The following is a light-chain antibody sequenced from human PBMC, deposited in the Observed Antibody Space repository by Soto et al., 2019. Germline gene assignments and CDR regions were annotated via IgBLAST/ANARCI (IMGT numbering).Light chain of an antibody. CDR2: SNA. V-gene: IGLV1-44*01. Sequence: QSVLTQQPSVSGSPGQTVTITCSGSSTNIGSSSVKWYKQFPGAAPRLLIYSNALRPSGIPNRFSGFKSATLASQAISGLQAEDEADYFCAAGDDRLMGVFGPGTKVTVL. J-gene: IGLJ1*01. CDR3: AAGDDRLMGV. CDR1: STNIGSSS.